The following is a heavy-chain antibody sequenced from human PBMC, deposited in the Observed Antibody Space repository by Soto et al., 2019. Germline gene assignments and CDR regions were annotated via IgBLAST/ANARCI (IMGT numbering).Heavy chain of an antibody. V-gene: IGHV3-43*01. Sequence: GGSLRLSCVASGFTFDDYTMHWVRQAPGKGLEWVSLISWDGGSTYYADSVKGRFTISRDNSKNSLYLQMNSLRTEDTALYYCAKDLGGYSYGYDFDYWGQGTLVTVSS. J-gene: IGHJ4*02. D-gene: IGHD5-18*01. CDR2: ISWDGGST. CDR3: AKDLGGYSYGYDFDY. CDR1: GFTFDDYT.